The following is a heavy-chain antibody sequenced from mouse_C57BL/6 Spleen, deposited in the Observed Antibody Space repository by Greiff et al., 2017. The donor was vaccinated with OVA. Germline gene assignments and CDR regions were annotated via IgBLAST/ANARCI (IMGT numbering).Heavy chain of an antibody. V-gene: IGHV5-4*01. J-gene: IGHJ2*01. CDR3: ARDRIYYGSSYEYYFDY. D-gene: IGHD1-1*01. CDR1: GFTFSSYA. Sequence: EVQLVESGGGLVKPGGSLKLSCAASGFTFSSYAMSWVRQTPEKRLEWVATISDGGSYTYYPDNVKGRFTISRDNAKNNLYLQMSNLKSEDTAMYYCARDRIYYGSSYEYYFDYWGQGTTLTVSS. CDR2: ISDGGSYT.